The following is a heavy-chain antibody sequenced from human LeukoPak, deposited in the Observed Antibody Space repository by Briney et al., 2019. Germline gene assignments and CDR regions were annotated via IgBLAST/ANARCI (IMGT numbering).Heavy chain of an antibody. D-gene: IGHD1-26*01. V-gene: IGHV1-24*01. CDR1: GYTLTELS. CDR2: FDPEDGET. Sequence: ASVKVSCKVSGYTLTELSMHWVRQAPGKGLEWMGGFDPEDGETIYAQKFQGRLTMTEDTSTETAYMELSSLRSEDTAVYYCAFVLVGGTLDAFDIWGQGTMVTVSS. CDR3: AFVLVGGTLDAFDI. J-gene: IGHJ3*02.